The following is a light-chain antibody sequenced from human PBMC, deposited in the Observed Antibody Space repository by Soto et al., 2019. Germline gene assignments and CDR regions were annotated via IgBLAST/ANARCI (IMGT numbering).Light chain of an antibody. CDR1: SSNIGAGYD. Sequence: QSVLTQPPSVSGAPGQRVTISCTGSSSNIGAGYDVHWYQQLPGTAPKLLIYGNSNRPSGVPHRFSGSKSGTSASLAITGLQAEDEADYYCQSDDSSLSVVFGGGTQLTVL. V-gene: IGLV1-40*01. J-gene: IGLJ2*01. CDR3: QSDDSSLSVV. CDR2: GNS.